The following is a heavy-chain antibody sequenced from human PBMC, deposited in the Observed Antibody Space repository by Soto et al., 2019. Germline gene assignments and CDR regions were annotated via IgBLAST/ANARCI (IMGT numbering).Heavy chain of an antibody. V-gene: IGHV3-7*05. Sequence: EVQLVQSGGGLVQPGGSLRFSCAASGFTFRTYWLSWDRHAPGKGLQRVANINLDGSEKNDVDSVKGRFTISRDNARNSLYPQMSSLRAEDTALYYCARDGSTIWYSYDYHGMDVWGQGTTVTVSS. CDR2: INLDGSEK. D-gene: IGHD5-18*01. CDR1: GFTFRTYW. J-gene: IGHJ6*02. CDR3: ARDGSTIWYSYDYHGMDV.